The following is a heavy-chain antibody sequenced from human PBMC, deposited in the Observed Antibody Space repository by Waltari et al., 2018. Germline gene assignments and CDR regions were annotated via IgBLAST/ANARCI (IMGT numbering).Heavy chain of an antibody. Sequence: QVQLVQSGAEVKKPGSSVKVSCKASGGTFSSYAISWVRQAPGPGLEWMGGIIPIFGTANYAQKFQGRVTITADESTSTAYMELSSLRSEDTAVYYCARAVKNTAMAHYYYGMDVWGQGTTVTVSS. CDR3: ARAVKNTAMAHYYYGMDV. CDR1: GGTFSSYA. J-gene: IGHJ6*02. CDR2: IIPIFGTA. D-gene: IGHD5-18*01. V-gene: IGHV1-69*01.